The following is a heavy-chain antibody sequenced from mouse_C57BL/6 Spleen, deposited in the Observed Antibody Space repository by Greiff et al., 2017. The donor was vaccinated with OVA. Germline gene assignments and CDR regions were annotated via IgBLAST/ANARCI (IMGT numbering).Heavy chain of an antibody. CDR2: IDPETGGT. Sequence: VKLMESGAELVRPGASVTLSCKASGYTFTDYEMHWVKQTPVHGLEWIGAIDPETGGTAYNQKFKGKAILTADKSSSTAYMELRSLTSEDSAVYYCTRSTTVVVDYWGQGTTLTVSS. J-gene: IGHJ2*01. V-gene: IGHV1-15*01. CDR3: TRSTTVVVDY. D-gene: IGHD1-1*01. CDR1: GYTFTDYE.